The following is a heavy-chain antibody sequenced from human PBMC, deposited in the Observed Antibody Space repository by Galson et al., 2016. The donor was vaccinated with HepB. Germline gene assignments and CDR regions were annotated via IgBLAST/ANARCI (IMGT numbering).Heavy chain of an antibody. D-gene: IGHD4-11*01. CDR3: ARVTVGPAVGALDI. V-gene: IGHV3-33*08. Sequence: SLRLSCAASGFSFSDYSMHWVRQAPGKGLEWVAVIWYDGSDKYYADSVKGRFTISRDNSKNTLDLQMNSLRVEDTAVYYCARVTVGPAVGALDIWGHGTMVTVSS. CDR1: GFSFSDYS. J-gene: IGHJ3*02. CDR2: IWYDGSDK.